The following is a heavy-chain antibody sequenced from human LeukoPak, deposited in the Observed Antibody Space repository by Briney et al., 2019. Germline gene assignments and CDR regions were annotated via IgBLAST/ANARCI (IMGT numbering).Heavy chain of an antibody. J-gene: IGHJ5*02. D-gene: IGHD3-10*01. Sequence: PSETLSLTCTVSGGSISSGDYYWSWIRQPPGKGLEWIGYIYYSGSTYYNPSLKSRVTISVDTSKNQFSLKLSSVTAADTAVYYCAKQAGIKARNNWFDPWGQGTLVTVSS. CDR2: IYYSGST. V-gene: IGHV4-30-4*08. CDR1: GGSISSGDYY. CDR3: AKQAGIKARNNWFDP.